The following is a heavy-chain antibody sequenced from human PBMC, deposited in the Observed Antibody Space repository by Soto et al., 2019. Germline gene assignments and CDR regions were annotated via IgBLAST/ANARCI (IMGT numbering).Heavy chain of an antibody. V-gene: IGHV3-30-3*01. CDR2: ISYDGSNK. J-gene: IGHJ6*02. CDR3: ARNPEMATKLGFGYYYYGMDV. Sequence: GGSLRLSCAASGFTFSSYAMHWVRQAPGKGLEGVAVISYDGSNKYYADSVKGRFTISRDNSKNTLYLQMNSLRAEDTAVYYCARNPEMATKLGFGYYYYGMDVWGQGTTVTVSS. CDR1: GFTFSSYA. D-gene: IGHD3-10*01.